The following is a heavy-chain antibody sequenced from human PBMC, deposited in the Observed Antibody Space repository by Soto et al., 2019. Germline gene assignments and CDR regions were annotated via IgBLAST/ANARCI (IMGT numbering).Heavy chain of an antibody. J-gene: IGHJ4*02. D-gene: IGHD6-6*01. CDR1: GGSISSSSYY. V-gene: IGHV4-39*01. Sequence: SETLSLTCTVSGGSISSSSYYWGWIRQPPGKGLEWIGSIYYSGSTYYNPSLKSRVTISVDTSKKQFSLKLSSVTAEDTAVYYCARPGGSSSYFDCWGQGTLGTVSS. CDR3: ARPGGSSSYFDC. CDR2: IYYSGST.